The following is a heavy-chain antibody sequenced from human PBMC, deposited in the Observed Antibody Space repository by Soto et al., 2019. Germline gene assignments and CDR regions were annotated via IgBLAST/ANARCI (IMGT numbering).Heavy chain of an antibody. CDR2: IYCSGST. D-gene: IGHD2-15*01. V-gene: IGHV4-39*01. CDR1: GGSISSSSYY. CDR3: ASEGYCSGGSCYFGSYYFDY. J-gene: IGHJ4*02. Sequence: SETLSLTCTVFGGSISSSSYYWGWIRQPPGKGLEWIGSIYCSGSTYYNPSLKSRVTISVDTSKNQFSLKLSSVTAADTAVYYCASEGYCSGGSCYFGSYYFDYWGQGTLVTVSS.